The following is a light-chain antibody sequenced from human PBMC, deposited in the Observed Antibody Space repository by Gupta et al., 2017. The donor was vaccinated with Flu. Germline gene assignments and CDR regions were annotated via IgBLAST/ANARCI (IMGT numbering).Light chain of an antibody. CDR2: GAS. CDR1: QGIING. J-gene: IGKJ1*01. V-gene: IGKV1-6*01. Sequence: GDIVSITCRASQGIINGLGCYQQKAGRAPKRLIYGASRVQSELPSRFSGSGSGTEFTLTISSLQPEDFATYYCLQDFNYPRTFGQGTKVEIK. CDR3: LQDFNYPRT.